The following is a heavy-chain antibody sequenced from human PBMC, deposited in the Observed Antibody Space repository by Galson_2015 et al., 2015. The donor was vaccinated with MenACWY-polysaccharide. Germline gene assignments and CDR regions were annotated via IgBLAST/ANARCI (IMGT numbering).Heavy chain of an antibody. V-gene: IGHV3-9*01. J-gene: IGHJ4*02. Sequence: SLRLSCAASGSTFDDYAMHWVRQAPGKGLEWVSGISWNSGSIGYADSVKGRFTISRDNAKNSLYLQMNSLRAEDTALYYCAKDMGGSGSYQGGFDYWGQGTLVTVSS. CDR3: AKDMGGSGSYQGGFDY. CDR1: GSTFDDYA. CDR2: ISWNSGSI. D-gene: IGHD1-26*01.